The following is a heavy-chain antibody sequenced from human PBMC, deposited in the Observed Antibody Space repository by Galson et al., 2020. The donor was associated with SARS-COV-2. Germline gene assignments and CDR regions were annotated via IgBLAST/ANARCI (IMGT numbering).Heavy chain of an antibody. V-gene: IGHV3-30*02. CDR2: IWYDGSNK. CDR1: GFTFSTYG. Sequence: GGSLRLSCVTSGFTFSTYGMNWVRQAPGKGLEWVAVIWYDGSNKYYADSVKGRFTISRDNSKNTVYLQMNSLRVEDTAVYYCEVSGSDFDYWGQGTLVTVSS. J-gene: IGHJ4*02. CDR3: EVSGSDFDY.